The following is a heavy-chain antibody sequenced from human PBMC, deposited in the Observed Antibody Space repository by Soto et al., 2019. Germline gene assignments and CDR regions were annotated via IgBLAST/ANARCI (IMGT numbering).Heavy chain of an antibody. D-gene: IGHD3-10*01. Sequence: SVKVSCKASGGTFSSYAISWVRQAPGQGLEWMGGIIPIFGTANYAQKFQGRVTITADESTSTAYMELSSLRSEDTAVYYCARDLTILTMVRGVTYYYYYGMDVWGQGTMVTVS. CDR1: GGTFSSYA. V-gene: IGHV1-69*13. CDR2: IIPIFGTA. CDR3: ARDLTILTMVRGVTYYYYYGMDV. J-gene: IGHJ6*02.